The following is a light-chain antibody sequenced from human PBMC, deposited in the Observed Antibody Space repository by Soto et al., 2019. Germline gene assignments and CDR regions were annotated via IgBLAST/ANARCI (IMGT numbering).Light chain of an antibody. Sequence: QSALTQPPSVSGSLGQSVTISCTGTSSDVGSYNRVSWYQQPPGTAPKLMIYEVSNRPSGVPDRFSGSKSGNTASLTISGLQAEDEADYYCSSYTSTTTLLGGGTKLTVL. CDR2: EVS. CDR1: SSDVGSYNR. CDR3: SSYTSTTTL. V-gene: IGLV2-18*02. J-gene: IGLJ2*01.